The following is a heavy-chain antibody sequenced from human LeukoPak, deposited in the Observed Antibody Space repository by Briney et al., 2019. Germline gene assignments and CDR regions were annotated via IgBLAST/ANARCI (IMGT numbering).Heavy chain of an antibody. CDR2: ISYDGNNK. CDR1: GFSLSNYV. J-gene: IGHJ5*02. Sequence: GSLRLSCAASGFSLSNYVMYWVRHAPRDGREWVAAISYDGNNKYYADSVKGRFTISRDNSKNTLYLQMSSLRGEDTAVDYCSKFRDSSGPRGGFDPWGQGTLVTVSS. V-gene: IGHV3-30*18. CDR3: SKFRDSSGPRGGFDP. D-gene: IGHD3-22*01.